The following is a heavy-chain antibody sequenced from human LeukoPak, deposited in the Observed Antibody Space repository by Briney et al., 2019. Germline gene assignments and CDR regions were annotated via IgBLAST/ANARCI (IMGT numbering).Heavy chain of an antibody. V-gene: IGHV3-7*01. D-gene: IGHD2/OR15-2a*01. Sequence: AGGSLRLSCAASGFTFSNYWMSWVRQAPGKGLEWVANIKQDGSEKYYVDSVKGRFTISRDNAKNSLYLQMNSLRAEDTAIYYCARRGPYFWGQGILVTVSS. CDR2: IKQDGSEK. CDR3: ARRGPYF. CDR1: GFTFSNYW. J-gene: IGHJ4*02.